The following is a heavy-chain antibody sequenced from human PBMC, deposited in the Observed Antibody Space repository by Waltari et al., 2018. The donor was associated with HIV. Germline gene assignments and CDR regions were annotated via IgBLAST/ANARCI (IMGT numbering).Heavy chain of an antibody. CDR1: GFTFGDYA. D-gene: IGHD1-1*01. J-gene: IGHJ6*02. V-gene: IGHV3-49*03. CDR2: IRSKAYGGTT. CDR3: TRDRYVTTIYYYGMDV. Sequence: EVQLVESGGGLVQPGRSLRLSCTASGFTFGDYAMSWFRQAPGKGLEWVGFIRSKAYGGTTEYAASVKGRFTISRDDSKSIAYLQMNSLKTEDTAVYYCTRDRYVTTIYYYGMDVWGQGTTVTVSS.